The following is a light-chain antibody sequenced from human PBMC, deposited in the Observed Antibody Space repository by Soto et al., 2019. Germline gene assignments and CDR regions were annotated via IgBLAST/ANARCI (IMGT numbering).Light chain of an antibody. Sequence: DIQMTQSPSSPSASLGDRVTITWGASQSISSYLNWYQQKPGKAPELLIYATSNLQSGVPSRFSGSGYGTDFNLTISSLQVEDSATYYCQQTYTPPRTFGQGTKVDIK. CDR2: ATS. J-gene: IGKJ1*01. V-gene: IGKV1-39*01. CDR3: QQTYTPPRT. CDR1: QSISSY.